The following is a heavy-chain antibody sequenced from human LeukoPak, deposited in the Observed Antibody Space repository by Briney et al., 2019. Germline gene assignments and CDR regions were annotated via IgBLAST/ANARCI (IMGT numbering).Heavy chain of an antibody. Sequence: GGSLRLSCAASGFTFSSYSMNWVRQAPGKGLAWVSSISSSSSYIYYADSVKGRFTISRDNAKNSLYLQMNSLRAEDTAVYYCARAGSSGYYYYMDVWGKGTTVTVSS. CDR2: ISSSSSYI. J-gene: IGHJ6*03. CDR1: GFTFSSYS. CDR3: ARAGSSGYYYYMDV. V-gene: IGHV3-21*01. D-gene: IGHD6-6*01.